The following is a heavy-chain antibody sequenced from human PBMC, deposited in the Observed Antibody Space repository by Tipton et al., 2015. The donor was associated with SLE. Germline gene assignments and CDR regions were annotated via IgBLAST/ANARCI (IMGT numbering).Heavy chain of an antibody. D-gene: IGHD1-26*01. CDR2: IYYSGST. V-gene: IGHV4-39*02. J-gene: IGHJ6*02. CDR1: GGSISSNSYY. CDR3: AREGGGAPYYYYGMDV. Sequence: TLSLTCIVSGGSISSNSYYWGWIRQPPGKGLEWIGSIYYSGSTYYNPSLKSRVTISVDTSKNQFSLKLSSVTAADTAVYYCAREGGGAPYYYYGMDVWGQGTTVTVSS.